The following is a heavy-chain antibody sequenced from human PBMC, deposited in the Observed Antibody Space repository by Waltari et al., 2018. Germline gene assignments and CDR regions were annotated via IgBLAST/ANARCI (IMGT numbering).Heavy chain of an antibody. Sequence: QLQLQESGPGLVKPSETLSLTCSVSGVSITSTRHYWGWIRHPPGQGLEWIGTMSYSGATYSSPSLQSRVTISRDTSKNQLSLKLGSVTAADTAVYYCATYIGASVGTAAFDVWGQGTMVTVSS. D-gene: IGHD5-12*01. CDR3: ATYIGASVGTAAFDV. CDR1: GVSITSTRHY. V-gene: IGHV4-39*01. CDR2: MSYSGAT. J-gene: IGHJ3*01.